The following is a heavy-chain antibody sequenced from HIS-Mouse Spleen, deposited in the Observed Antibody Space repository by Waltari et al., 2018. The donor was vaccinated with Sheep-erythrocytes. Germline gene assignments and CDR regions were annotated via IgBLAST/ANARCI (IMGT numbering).Heavy chain of an antibody. Sequence: QVQLVQSGAEVKKPGASVKVSCKVSGYTLTDLSMHWVRQAPGKGLEWMGGLYPEDGETSYAQKFQGRVTMTEDTSTDTAYMELSSLRSEDTAVYYCAPRYYYGSGDWFDPWGQGTLVTVSS. CDR3: APRYYYGSGDWFDP. CDR1: GYTLTDLS. CDR2: LYPEDGET. D-gene: IGHD3-10*01. J-gene: IGHJ5*02. V-gene: IGHV1-24*01.